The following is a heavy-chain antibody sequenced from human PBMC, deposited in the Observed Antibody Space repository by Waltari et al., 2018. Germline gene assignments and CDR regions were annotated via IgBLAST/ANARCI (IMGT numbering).Heavy chain of an antibody. V-gene: IGHV3-23*01. J-gene: IGHJ4*02. Sequence: EMQLLESGGGLVQPGGSLRLSCAASGFTSRDYALMWVRQAPGKGLEWVSGLRGSGATTWYADSVKGRFTISRDNSKNTMYLQMNSLRVEDTAVYYCAKGFREIDYWGQGALVTVSS. CDR3: AKGFREIDY. CDR1: GFTSRDYA. CDR2: LRGSGATT.